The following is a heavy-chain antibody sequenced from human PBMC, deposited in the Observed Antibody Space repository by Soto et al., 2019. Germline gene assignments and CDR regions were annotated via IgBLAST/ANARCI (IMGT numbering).Heavy chain of an antibody. CDR2: IYHSGST. J-gene: IGHJ4*02. CDR1: GGSISSGGYA. V-gene: IGHV4-30-2*02. Sequence: PAVTCAVSGGSISSGGYAWSWIRQPPGKGLEWIGYIYHSGSTYYNPSLKSRVTISVDTSKNQFSLKLSSVTAADTAVYYCARLSVRLSYIAYWGKGTMV. D-gene: IGHD3-10*01. CDR3: ARLSVRLSYIAY.